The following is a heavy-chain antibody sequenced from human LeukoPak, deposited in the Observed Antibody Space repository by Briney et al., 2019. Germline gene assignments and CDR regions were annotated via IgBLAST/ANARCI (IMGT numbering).Heavy chain of an antibody. CDR2: IYYSGST. V-gene: IGHV4-59*01. D-gene: IGHD4-17*01. J-gene: IGHJ4*02. CDR1: GGSISSYY. CDR3: AAMTTVTTAYFDY. Sequence: SETLSLTCTVSGGSISSYYWSWIRQPPGKGLEWIGYIYYSGSTNYNPSLKSRVTISVDTSKNQFSLKLSSVTAADTAVYYCAAMTTVTTAYFDYWGQGTLDTVSS.